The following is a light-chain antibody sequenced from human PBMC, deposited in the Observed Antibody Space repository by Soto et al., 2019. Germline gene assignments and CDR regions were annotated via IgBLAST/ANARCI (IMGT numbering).Light chain of an antibody. CDR2: EVN. J-gene: IGLJ2*01. CDR3: TSYASGSSHVV. CDR1: SRAIGGYDY. V-gene: IGLV2-14*01. Sequence: QSALTQPASVSGSPGQSITLSCTGTSRAIGGYDYVSWYQRHPGKAPKLIIYEVNNRPSGVSNRFSGSKSGNTASLTISGLQAEDEADYYCTSYASGSSHVVFGGGTKLTVL.